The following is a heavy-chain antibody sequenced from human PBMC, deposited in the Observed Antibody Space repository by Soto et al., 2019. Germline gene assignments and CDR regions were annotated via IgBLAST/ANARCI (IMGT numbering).Heavy chain of an antibody. V-gene: IGHV4-34*01. CDR1: GGSFSGYY. CDR3: ARSSLYYYDSSERFAD. Sequence: LSLTCAVYGGSFSGYYWSWIRQPPGKGLEWIGEINHSGSTNYNPSLKSRVTISVDTSKNQFSLKLSSVTAADTAVYYCARSSLYYYDSSERFADWGRGTLDPVSS. D-gene: IGHD3-22*01. J-gene: IGHJ4*02. CDR2: INHSGST.